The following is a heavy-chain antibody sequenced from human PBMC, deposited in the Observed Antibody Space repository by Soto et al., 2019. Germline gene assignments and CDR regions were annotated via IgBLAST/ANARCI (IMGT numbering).Heavy chain of an antibody. V-gene: IGHV3-30*18. CDR3: AKEFREVAGPWYFDL. Sequence: GGSLTLSCAASGFTFSEYGMHLVRQAPGKGMAWLAVVGNDGSVKYYADSVKGRFTVSRDNSKNTMYLQMNSLRDEDTAVYYCAKEFREVAGPWYFDLWGSGTLVTASS. CDR1: GFTFSEYG. CDR2: VGNDGSVK. D-gene: IGHD6-19*01. J-gene: IGHJ2*01.